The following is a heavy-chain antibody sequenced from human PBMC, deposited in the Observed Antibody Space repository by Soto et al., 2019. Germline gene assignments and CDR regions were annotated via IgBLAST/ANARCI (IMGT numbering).Heavy chain of an antibody. CDR1: GFTFSTHS. J-gene: IGHJ4*02. CDR3: ARSGTYGDYGGY. D-gene: IGHD4-17*01. CDR2: ISSTSSTI. Sequence: EVQLVESGGGLVQPGGSLRLSCAASGFTFSTHSMNWVRQAPGKGLEWLSFISSTSSTIYYTESVKGRFTISRDNAKNSLYLQMNSLRAEDTAVYYCARSGTYGDYGGYWGQGTLVTVSS. V-gene: IGHV3-48*01.